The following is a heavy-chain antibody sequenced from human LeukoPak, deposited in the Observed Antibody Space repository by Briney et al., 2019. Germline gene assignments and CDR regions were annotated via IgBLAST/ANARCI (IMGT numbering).Heavy chain of an antibody. D-gene: IGHD3-9*01. Sequence: PSETLSLTCTVSGGSISSYYWSWIRQPPGKGLEWIGYIYYSGSTNYNPSLKSRVTISVDTSKNQFSLKLSSVTAADTAVYYCARHVILTGHLRGWGFDPWGQGTLVTVSS. J-gene: IGHJ5*02. V-gene: IGHV4-59*08. CDR3: ARHVILTGHLRGWGFDP. CDR1: GGSISSYY. CDR2: IYYSGST.